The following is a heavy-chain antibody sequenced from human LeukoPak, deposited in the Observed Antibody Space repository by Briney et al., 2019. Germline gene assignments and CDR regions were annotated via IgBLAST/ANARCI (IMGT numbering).Heavy chain of an antibody. Sequence: GESLRISCKGSGYSFTSYWIACVRQMPRKGLEWMGIIYPGDSDTRYRPSFQGQVIISADKSTSTAYLQWSSLKASDTAMYYCARSYYGSGTYFRFDPWGQGTLVTVSS. V-gene: IGHV5-51*01. J-gene: IGHJ5*02. D-gene: IGHD3-10*01. CDR2: IYPGDSDT. CDR3: ARSYYGSGTYFRFDP. CDR1: GYSFTSYW.